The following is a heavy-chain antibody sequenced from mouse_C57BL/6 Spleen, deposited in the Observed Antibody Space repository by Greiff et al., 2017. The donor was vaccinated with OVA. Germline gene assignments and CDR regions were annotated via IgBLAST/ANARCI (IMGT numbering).Heavy chain of an antibody. V-gene: IGHV1-82*01. CDR2: IYPGDGDT. CDR1: GYAFSSSW. D-gene: IGHD2-5*01. J-gene: IGHJ3*01. CDR3: ARSDYSNFLFAY. Sequence: VQLQQSGPELVKPGASVKISCKASGYAFSSSWMNWVKQRPGKGLEWIGRIYPGDGDTNYNGKFKGKATLTADKSSSTAYMQLSSLTSEDSAVYCCARSDYSNFLFAYWGQGTLVTVSA.